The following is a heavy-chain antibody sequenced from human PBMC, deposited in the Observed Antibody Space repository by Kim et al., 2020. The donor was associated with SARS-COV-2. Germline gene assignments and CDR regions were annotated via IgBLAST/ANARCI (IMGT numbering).Heavy chain of an antibody. D-gene: IGHD6-25*01. V-gene: IGHV4-34*01. CDR3: ARKMGSVVAYYYYGMDV. Sequence: LMSRVTISVDTSKNQFSLKLSSVTAADTAVYYCARKMGSVVAYYYYGMDVWGQGTTVTVSS. J-gene: IGHJ6*02.